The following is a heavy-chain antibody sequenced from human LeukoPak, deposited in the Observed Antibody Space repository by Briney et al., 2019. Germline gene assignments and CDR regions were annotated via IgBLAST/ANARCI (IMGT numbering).Heavy chain of an antibody. CDR2: ISYDGSNK. V-gene: IGHV3-30*18. D-gene: IGHD6-19*01. J-gene: IGHJ6*02. Sequence: RGSLRLSCAASGFTFSSYGMHWVRQAPGKGLEWVAVISYDGSNKYYADSVKGRFTISRDNSKNTLYLQMNSLRAEDTAVYYCAKAILRQWLDYYYGMDVWGQGTTVTVSS. CDR1: GFTFSSYG. CDR3: AKAILRQWLDYYYGMDV.